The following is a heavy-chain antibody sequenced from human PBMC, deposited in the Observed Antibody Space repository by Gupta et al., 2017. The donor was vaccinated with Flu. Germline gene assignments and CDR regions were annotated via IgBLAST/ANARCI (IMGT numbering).Heavy chain of an antibody. V-gene: IGHV3-66*02. CDR3: TRDRSIDV. J-gene: IGHJ6*02. Sequence: EVQLVESGGGFVQPWVCLRPSCAASVFTVTEHYMSWVRQAPGKGLDWVSVIYRDGTTYDTDSMKGRLTISRDKSKNMMFLQMHSLRPDDTAVYYCTRDRSIDVGGQGTTVIVSS. CDR1: VFTVTEHY. CDR2: IYRDGTT.